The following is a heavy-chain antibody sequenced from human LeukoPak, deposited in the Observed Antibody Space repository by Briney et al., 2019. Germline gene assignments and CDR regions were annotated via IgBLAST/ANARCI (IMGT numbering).Heavy chain of an antibody. CDR1: GGSVSSYY. CDR2: IYYSGST. Sequence: SETLSLTCTVSGGSVSSYYWSWIRQPPGKGLEWIGYIYYSGSTNYNPSLKSRVTISVGTSKNQFSLKLSSVTAADTAVYYCASHYGGWFDPWGQGTLVTVSS. CDR3: ASHYGGWFDP. D-gene: IGHD3-16*01. J-gene: IGHJ5*02. V-gene: IGHV4-59*02.